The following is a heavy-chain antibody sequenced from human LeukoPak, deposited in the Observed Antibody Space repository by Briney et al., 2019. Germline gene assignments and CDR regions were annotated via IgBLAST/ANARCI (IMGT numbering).Heavy chain of an antibody. Sequence: PSETLSLTCAVYGVSFSGYSWTWIRLAPGKGLEWIGEISPSGATDYSPSLKSRVTISIDTSKNQFSLNLNSVTAADTAVYYCARAIPGTGYWGQGTLVTVSS. D-gene: IGHD6-13*01. CDR3: ARAIPGTGY. CDR2: ISPSGAT. V-gene: IGHV4-34*01. CDR1: GVSFSGYS. J-gene: IGHJ4*02.